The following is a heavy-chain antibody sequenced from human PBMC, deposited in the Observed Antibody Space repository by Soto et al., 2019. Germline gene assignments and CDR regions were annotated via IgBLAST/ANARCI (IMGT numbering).Heavy chain of an antibody. CDR1: RGSLDSYY. CDR2: VFYTGRA. J-gene: IGHJ6*02. D-gene: IGHD3-22*01. CDR3: ARDGDGRMGANPYYYSGMDV. V-gene: IGHV4-59*01. Sequence: SQTLSLTCTVSRGSLDSYYSSWIRQPPGKGLEWIGYVFYTGRANYNASLKSRVSISLDTSNYQFSLKLSSVTAADTAVYYCARDGDGRMGANPYYYSGMDVWGPGTTVTVSS.